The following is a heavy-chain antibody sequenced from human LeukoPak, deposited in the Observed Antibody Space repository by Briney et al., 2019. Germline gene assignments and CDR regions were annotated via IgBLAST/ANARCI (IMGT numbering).Heavy chain of an antibody. Sequence: PGGSLRLSCAASGFAFSNYAMRWVRQAPGKGLEWVSTITSTGDSTYYADSVKGRFTISRDNSKNTLYLQMNGLRAEDTAVYYCAKVLRYFMDVWGQGTTVTVSS. CDR2: ITSTGDST. CDR1: GFAFSNYA. CDR3: AKVLRYFMDV. D-gene: IGHD3-9*01. V-gene: IGHV3-23*01. J-gene: IGHJ6*02.